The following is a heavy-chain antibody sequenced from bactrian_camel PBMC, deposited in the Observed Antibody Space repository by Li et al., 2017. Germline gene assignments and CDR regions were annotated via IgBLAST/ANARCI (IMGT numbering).Heavy chain of an antibody. D-gene: IGHD2*01. J-gene: IGHJ4*01. CDR1: GGTSSGLC. V-gene: IGHV3S68*01. Sequence: VQLVESGGGSVQAGGSLRVSCEISGGTSSGLCMGWFRQAPGKERERVARIDSAGSPTYTYSVKDRFTISQDNDQNTLYLRMNNLQPEDPAVYYCAADFYNSHLARSYSYWGQGTPVTVS. CDR2: IDSAGSP. CDR3: AADFYNSHLARSYSY.